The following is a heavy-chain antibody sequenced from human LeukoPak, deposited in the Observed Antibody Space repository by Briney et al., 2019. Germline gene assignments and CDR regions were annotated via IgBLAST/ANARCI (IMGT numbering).Heavy chain of an antibody. V-gene: IGHV1-69*05. CDR3: ARDREDYGSVGPSHY. CDR2: IIPIFGTA. Sequence: SVKVSCKTSGYSFSSHAISWVRQAPGQGLEWMGGIIPIFGTANYAQKFQGRVTITTDESTSTAYMELSSLRSEDTAVYYCARDREDYGSVGPSHYWGQGTLVTVSS. D-gene: IGHD3-10*01. J-gene: IGHJ4*02. CDR1: GYSFSSHA.